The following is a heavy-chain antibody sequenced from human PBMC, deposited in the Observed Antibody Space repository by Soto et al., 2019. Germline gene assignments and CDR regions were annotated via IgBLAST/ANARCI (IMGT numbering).Heavy chain of an antibody. D-gene: IGHD6-13*01. Sequence: ASVKVSCKASGYTFTSYGISWVRQAPGQGLEWMGWISAYNGNTNYAQKLQGRVAMTTDTSTSTAYMELRSLRSDDTAVYYCARNVGVYSSSWSYYFDYWGQGTLVTVSS. J-gene: IGHJ4*02. CDR2: ISAYNGNT. CDR1: GYTFTSYG. CDR3: ARNVGVYSSSWSYYFDY. V-gene: IGHV1-18*01.